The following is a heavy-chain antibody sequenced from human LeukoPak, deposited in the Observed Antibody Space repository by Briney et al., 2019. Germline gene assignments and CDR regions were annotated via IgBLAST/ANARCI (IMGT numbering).Heavy chain of an antibody. CDR1: GFTFSTYT. CDR3: AIDPNWGIHY. V-gene: IGHV3-23*01. CDR2: IGGSGGDI. Sequence: PGGSLRLSCAASGFTFSTYTMYWVRQPPGKGLEWVSIIGGSGGDIHYADPVKGRFTISRDNSKNTLYLQMNSLRVEDTAIYYCAIDPNWGIHYWGQGVLVTVSS. D-gene: IGHD7-27*01. J-gene: IGHJ4*02.